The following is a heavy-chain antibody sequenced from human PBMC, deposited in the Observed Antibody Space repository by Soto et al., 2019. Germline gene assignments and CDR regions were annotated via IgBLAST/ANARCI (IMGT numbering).Heavy chain of an antibody. D-gene: IGHD6-6*01. J-gene: IGHJ4*02. CDR3: SRVEYVTSSPIG. V-gene: IGHV3-73*01. Sequence: PGGSLRLSCAAPGFTFSGSAIHWVRQASGKGLEWVARIRTKSDGYATTYAASVKGRFTISRDDSKNMAYLQMNGLKTEDTAMYYCSRVEYVTSSPIGWGQGTLVTVSS. CDR1: GFTFSGSA. CDR2: IRTKSDGYAT.